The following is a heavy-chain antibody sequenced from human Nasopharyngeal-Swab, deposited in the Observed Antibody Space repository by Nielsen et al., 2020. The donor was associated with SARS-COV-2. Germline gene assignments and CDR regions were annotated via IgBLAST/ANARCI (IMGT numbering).Heavy chain of an antibody. V-gene: IGHV1-2*06. D-gene: IGHD3-22*01. J-gene: IGHJ3*02. Sequence: WVGQAPGQGLERMGRINPNSGGTNYAQKFQGRVTMTRDTSISTAYMELSRLRSEDTAVYYCAREGPYDSSGYYFNDAFDIWGQGTMVTVSS. CDR3: AREGPYDSSGYYFNDAFDI. CDR2: INPNSGGT.